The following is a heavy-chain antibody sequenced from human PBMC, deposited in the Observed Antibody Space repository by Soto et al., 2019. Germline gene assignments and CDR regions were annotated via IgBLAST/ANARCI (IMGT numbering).Heavy chain of an antibody. D-gene: IGHD6-19*01. J-gene: IGHJ6*02. CDR3: ARADRLAARRDYCMDV. Sequence: ASAKVSCKASGYTFTSYDISWVRQATGQGLEWMGWMNPSNGDTDYAQKFQGRVTMTRNTSRKTAYMELSGLRSEDTAVYYCARADRLAARRDYCMDVGGQGTTVTVSS. V-gene: IGHV1-8*01. CDR1: GYTFTSYD. CDR2: MNPSNGDT.